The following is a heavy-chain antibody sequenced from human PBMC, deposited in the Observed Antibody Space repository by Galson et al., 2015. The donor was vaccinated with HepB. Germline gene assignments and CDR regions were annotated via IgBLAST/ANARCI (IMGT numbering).Heavy chain of an antibody. CDR2: IKQDGSEK. CDR3: ATSRIVVVIFDAFDI. V-gene: IGHV3-7*03. CDR1: GFTFSSYW. D-gene: IGHD3-22*01. Sequence: SLRLSCAASGFTFSSYWMSWVRQAPGKGLEWVANIKQDGSEKYYVDSVKGRFTISRDNAKNSLYLQMNILRAEDTAVYYCATSRIVVVIFDAFDIWGQGTMVTVSS. J-gene: IGHJ3*02.